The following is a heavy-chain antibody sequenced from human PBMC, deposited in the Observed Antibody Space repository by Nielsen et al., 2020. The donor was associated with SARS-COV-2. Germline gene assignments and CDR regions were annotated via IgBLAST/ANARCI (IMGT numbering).Heavy chain of an antibody. Sequence: GESLKISCAASGFTFSSYAMSWVRQAPGKGLEWVSAISGSGGSTYYADSVKGRFTISRDNSKNTLYLQMNSLRAEDTALYYCAKGRKLRYFDWLAGSFDYWGQGTLVTVSS. CDR2: ISGSGGST. J-gene: IGHJ4*02. D-gene: IGHD3-9*01. CDR1: GFTFSSYA. V-gene: IGHV3-23*01. CDR3: AKGRKLRYFDWLAGSFDY.